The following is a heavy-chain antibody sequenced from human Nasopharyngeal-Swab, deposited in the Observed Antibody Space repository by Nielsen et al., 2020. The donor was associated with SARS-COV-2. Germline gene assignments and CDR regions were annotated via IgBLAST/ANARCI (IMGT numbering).Heavy chain of an antibody. CDR1: GGTFSSYA. Sequence: SVKVSCKASGGTFSSYAISGVRQAPGQGLEWMGRIIPILGIANYAQKFQGRVTITADKSTSTAYMELSSLRSEDTAVYYCARGVGEGYSYGPDDAFDIWGQGTMVTVSS. J-gene: IGHJ3*02. V-gene: IGHV1-69*04. CDR3: ARGVGEGYSYGPDDAFDI. D-gene: IGHD5-18*01. CDR2: IIPILGIA.